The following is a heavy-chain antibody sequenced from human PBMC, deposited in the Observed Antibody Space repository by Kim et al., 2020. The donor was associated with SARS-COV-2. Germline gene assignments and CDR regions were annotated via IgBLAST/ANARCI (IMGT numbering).Heavy chain of an antibody. V-gene: IGHV3-21*01. Sequence: VKSRFTISRDNAKNTLYLQMNSLRAEDTAVYYCARDSGDIVVVVAAADYWGQGTLVTVSS. CDR3: ARDSGDIVVVVAAADY. J-gene: IGHJ4*02. D-gene: IGHD2-15*01.